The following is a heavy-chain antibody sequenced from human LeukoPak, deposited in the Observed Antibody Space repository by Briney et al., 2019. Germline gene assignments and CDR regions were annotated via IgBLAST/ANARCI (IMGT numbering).Heavy chain of an antibody. D-gene: IGHD2-15*01. V-gene: IGHV3-53*01. J-gene: IGHJ3*02. CDR2: IYSGGRT. Sequence: PGGSLRLSCAASGFSVSTNYVTWVRQAPGKGLDWVSLIYSGGRTYYADSVKGRFSISRDTSTNTLYLQMSHLRVEDTAIYYCARDMVDPGAFDIWGQGTMVTVSS. CDR3: ARDMVDPGAFDI. CDR1: GFSVSTNY.